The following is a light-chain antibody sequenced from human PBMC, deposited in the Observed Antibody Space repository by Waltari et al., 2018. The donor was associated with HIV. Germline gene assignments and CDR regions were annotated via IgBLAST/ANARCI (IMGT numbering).Light chain of an antibody. V-gene: IGKV1D-13*01. Sequence: AIKLSQSPSSLSASVGDRVTITCRASQGISSALAWFQQKPGKAPNVLIYDASTLESGVPSRFSGSGSGTDFTLTISSLQPEDFATYYCQQFNNYPFTFGQGTRLEIK. CDR3: QQFNNYPFT. CDR2: DAS. CDR1: QGISSA. J-gene: IGKJ5*01.